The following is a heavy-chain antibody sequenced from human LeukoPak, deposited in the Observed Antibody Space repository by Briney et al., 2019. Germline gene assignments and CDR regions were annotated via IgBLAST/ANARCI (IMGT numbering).Heavy chain of an antibody. CDR2: IIPIFGTA. CDR1: RGTFSSYA. J-gene: IGHJ6*03. D-gene: IGHD2-8*01. V-gene: IGHV1-69*05. Sequence: SVKVSCKASRGTFSSYAISWVRQAPGQGLEWMGRIIPIFGTANYAQKFQGRVTITRNTSISTAYMELSSLRSEDTAVYYCARRAYYCTNGVCHRRYYYYMDVWGKGTTVTVSS. CDR3: ARRAYYCTNGVCHRRYYYYMDV.